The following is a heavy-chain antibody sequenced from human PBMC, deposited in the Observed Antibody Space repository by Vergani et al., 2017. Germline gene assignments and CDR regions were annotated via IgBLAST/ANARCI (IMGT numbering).Heavy chain of an antibody. CDR2: IKSTFDRGTT. CDR3: TTDPRYCGDGSCYWLRDHHYYGMDV. J-gene: IGHJ6*02. Sequence: EVQLVESGGGIVKPGGPFSSPCLAPGFSFRNAWMTWVGRTPGKGLEWVGRIKSTFDRGTTDYAAAVKGRLTISRDDSKNTLFLKMNGLKTEDIGVYYCTTDPRYCGDGSCYWLRDHHYYGMDVWGQGTTVTVSS. D-gene: IGHD2-21*01. V-gene: IGHV3-15*01. CDR1: GFSFRNAW.